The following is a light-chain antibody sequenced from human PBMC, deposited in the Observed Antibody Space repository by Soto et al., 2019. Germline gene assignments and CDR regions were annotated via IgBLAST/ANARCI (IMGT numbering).Light chain of an antibody. Sequence: QSALTQPASVSGSPGQSITISCTGTSSDVGSYNLVSWYQQHPGKAPKLMIYEGSKRPSGVSNRFSGSKSGNTASLTISGPQAEDEADYYCCSYAGSSTVFGTGTKLTVL. CDR3: CSYAGSSTV. CDR1: SSDVGSYNL. CDR2: EGS. J-gene: IGLJ1*01. V-gene: IGLV2-23*03.